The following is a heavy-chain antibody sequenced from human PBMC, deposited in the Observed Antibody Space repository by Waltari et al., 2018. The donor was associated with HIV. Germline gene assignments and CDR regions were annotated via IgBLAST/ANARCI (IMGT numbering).Heavy chain of an antibody. CDR1: GYTFTGYY. CDR2: INPNSGGT. D-gene: IGHD2-2*01. J-gene: IGHJ5*02. V-gene: IGHV1-2*06. CDR3: AREVVPAAPSSGWFDP. Sequence: QVQLVQSGAEVKKPGASVKVSCKASGYTFTGYYMHWVRQAPGQGLEWMRRINPNSGGTNYAQKFQGRVTMTRDTSISTAYMELSRLRSDDTAVYYCAREVVPAAPSSGWFDPWGQGTLVTVSS.